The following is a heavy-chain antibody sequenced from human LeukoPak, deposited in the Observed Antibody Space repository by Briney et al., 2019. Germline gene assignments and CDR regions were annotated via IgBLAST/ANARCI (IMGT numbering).Heavy chain of an antibody. CDR1: GYTFTSYA. J-gene: IGHJ5*02. D-gene: IGHD1-14*01. CDR2: IIPIFGTA. CDR3: APETASNRYWFDP. Sequence: SVKVSCKASGYTFTSYAISWVRQAPGQGLEWMGRIIPIFGTANYAQKFQGRVTITTDESTSTAYMELSSLRSEDTAVYYCAPETASNRYWFDPWGQGTLVTVSS. V-gene: IGHV1-69*05.